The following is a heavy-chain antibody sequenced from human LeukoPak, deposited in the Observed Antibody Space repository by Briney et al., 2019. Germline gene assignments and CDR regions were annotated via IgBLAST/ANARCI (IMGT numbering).Heavy chain of an antibody. CDR1: GFTFSSYA. CDR2: SSYDATKE. Sequence: QSGGSLRLSCADSGFTFSSYAMYWVRQAPGKGLEWVATSSYDATKEYHADSVKGRFTISRDNTKNTLYLQMDSLRPEDTALYYCARSAYSTPWYTDYWGQGTLVTVSS. CDR3: ARSAYSTPWYTDY. D-gene: IGHD6-19*01. V-gene: IGHV3-30*03. J-gene: IGHJ4*02.